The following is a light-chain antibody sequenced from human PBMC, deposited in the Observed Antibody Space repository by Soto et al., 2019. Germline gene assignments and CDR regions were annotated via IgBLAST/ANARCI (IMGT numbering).Light chain of an antibody. V-gene: IGLV4-69*01. CDR3: QTWGTGTSGVV. Sequence: QLVLTQSPSASASLGASVKLTCTLSSGHSSYAIAWHQQQPEKGPRYLMKLNSDGSHSKGDGIPDRFSGSSSGAERYLTICSLQSEDEADYYCQTWGTGTSGVVFGGGTKLTVL. J-gene: IGLJ2*01. CDR1: SGHSSYA. CDR2: LNSDGSH.